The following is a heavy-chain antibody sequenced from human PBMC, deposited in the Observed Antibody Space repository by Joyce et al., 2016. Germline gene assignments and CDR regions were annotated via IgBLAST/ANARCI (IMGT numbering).Heavy chain of an antibody. V-gene: IGHV3-30*18. Sequence: QVQLVESGGGVVQPGRSLRLSCAASGLTLSNYGVHWVRQGPGKGLGWVVVILYDGIYKYYAESVEGRFTIARDNSKNTVLRERNSLRTEDTAVYYCAKILTATYSSGWFLDYWGQGTLVTVSS. CDR3: AKILTATYSSGWFLDY. CDR2: ILYDGIYK. CDR1: GLTLSNYG. D-gene: IGHD6-25*01. J-gene: IGHJ4*02.